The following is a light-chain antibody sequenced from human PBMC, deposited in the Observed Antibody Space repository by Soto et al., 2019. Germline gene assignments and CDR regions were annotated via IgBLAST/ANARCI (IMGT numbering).Light chain of an antibody. J-gene: IGKJ1*01. CDR2: GAS. CDR3: QQYGSSPEWT. V-gene: IGKV3-20*01. CDR1: QSVSSSY. Sequence: EIVLTQSPGTLSLSPGERATLSCRASQSVSSSYLAWYQQKPGQAPRPLIYGASSRATGIPDRFSGSGSGTDFTLTISRLEPEDFAVYYCQQYGSSPEWTFGQGTKVDIK.